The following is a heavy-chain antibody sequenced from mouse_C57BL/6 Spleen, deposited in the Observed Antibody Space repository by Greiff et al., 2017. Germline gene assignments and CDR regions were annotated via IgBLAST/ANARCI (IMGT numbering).Heavy chain of an antibody. CDR3: ARERVKYYGRYFDV. CDR1: GYSITSGYY. D-gene: IGHD1-1*01. J-gene: IGHJ1*03. CDR2: ISYDGSN. Sequence: DVKLVESGPGLVKPSPSLSLTCSVTGYSITSGYYWNLIRQFPGNKLEWMGYISYDGSNNYNPSLKNRISITPDTSKNQFFLKLNSVTTEDTATDYCARERVKYYGRYFDVWGTGTTVTVSS. V-gene: IGHV3-6*01.